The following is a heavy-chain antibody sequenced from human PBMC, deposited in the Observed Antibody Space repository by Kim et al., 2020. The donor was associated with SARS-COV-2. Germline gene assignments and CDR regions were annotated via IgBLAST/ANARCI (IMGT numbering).Heavy chain of an antibody. CDR3: ARGRVGVVPAPVLGLGPFYEYFILDV. Sequence: SETLSLTCAVYGGSFSGHSWSWVRQAPGQGLEWIGEITHSGTTKYNPSLKSRLTISVDVSKNQFSLKLTSVTAADTGVYYCARGRVGVVPAPVLGLGPFYEYFILDVWGHGTTVTVSS. V-gene: IGHV4-34*01. J-gene: IGHJ6*02. CDR2: ITHSGTT. D-gene: IGHD2-2*01. CDR1: GGSFSGHS.